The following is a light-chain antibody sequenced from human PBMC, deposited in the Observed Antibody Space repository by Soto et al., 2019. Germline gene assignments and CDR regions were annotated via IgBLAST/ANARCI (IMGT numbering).Light chain of an antibody. CDR3: LSVAGGTDV. CDR2: DVN. CDR1: SSDVGAYIF. Sequence: QSALTQPPSASGSPGQSVTISCTGTSSDVGAYIFVSWYQQHPGKAPKLMVYDVNRRPPGVPDRFFGSKSGNTASLTVSGLQAEDEADYYCLSVAGGTDVFGTGTKVTVL. J-gene: IGLJ1*01. V-gene: IGLV2-8*01.